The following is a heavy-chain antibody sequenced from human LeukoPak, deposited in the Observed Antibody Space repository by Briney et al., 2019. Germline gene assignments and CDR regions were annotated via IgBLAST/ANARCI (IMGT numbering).Heavy chain of an antibody. D-gene: IGHD5-18*01. V-gene: IGHV1-69*05. CDR3: ARSYGYSYGAFDY. Sequence: ASVKVSCKASGYTFTGYYMHWVRQAPGQGLEWMGRIIPIFGTANYAQKFQGRVTITTDESTSTAYMELSSLRSEDTAVYYCARSYGYSYGAFDYWGQGTLVTVSS. J-gene: IGHJ4*02. CDR2: IIPIFGTA. CDR1: GYTFTGYY.